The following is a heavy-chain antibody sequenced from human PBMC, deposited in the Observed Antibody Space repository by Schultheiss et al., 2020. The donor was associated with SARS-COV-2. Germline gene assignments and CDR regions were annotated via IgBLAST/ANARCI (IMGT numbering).Heavy chain of an antibody. CDR3: ARGNSYGYGVNYFDY. D-gene: IGHD5-18*01. J-gene: IGHJ4*02. CDR1: GFTFSSYA. V-gene: IGHV3-30*03. Sequence: GGSLRLSCAASGFTFSSYAMSWVRQAPGKGLEWVAVISYDGSNKYYADSVKGRFTISRDNSKNTLYLQMNSLRAGDTAVYYCARGNSYGYGVNYFDYWGQGTLVTVSS. CDR2: ISYDGSNK.